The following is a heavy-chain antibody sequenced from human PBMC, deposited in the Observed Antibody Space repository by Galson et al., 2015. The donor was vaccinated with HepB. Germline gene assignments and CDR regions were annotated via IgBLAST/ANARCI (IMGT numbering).Heavy chain of an antibody. CDR3: VRESNGPFGESLPHFDY. D-gene: IGHD3-10*01. CDR2: ITSSGSHI. V-gene: IGHV3-21*01. J-gene: IGHJ4*02. CDR1: GFTFSTYS. Sequence: SLRLSCAASGFTFSTYSMNWVRQAPGKGLEWVSSITSSGSHINYADSVKGRFTISRENARNSLYLQINSLRAEDTAIYYCVRESNGPFGESLPHFDYWGLGTLVTVSS.